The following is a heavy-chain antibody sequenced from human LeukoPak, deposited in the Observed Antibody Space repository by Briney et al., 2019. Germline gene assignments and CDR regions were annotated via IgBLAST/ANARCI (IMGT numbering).Heavy chain of an antibody. CDR2: ISGSGGST. CDR3: ARVELTTIFGVVIKMRDY. CDR1: GFTFSTYA. Sequence: DPGGSLRLSCAASGFTFSTYAMSWVRQAPGKGLEWVSAISGSGGSTYYADSVKGRFTISRDNSRNTLYLQMNSLRAEDTAVYYCARVELTTIFGVVIKMRDYWGQGTLVTVSS. D-gene: IGHD3-3*01. V-gene: IGHV3-23*01. J-gene: IGHJ4*02.